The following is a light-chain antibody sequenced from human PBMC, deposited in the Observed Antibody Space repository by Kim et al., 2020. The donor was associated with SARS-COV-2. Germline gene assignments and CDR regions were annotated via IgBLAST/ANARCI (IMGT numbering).Light chain of an antibody. Sequence: GLPGLQASITRHGDRLRPKYSCWYQQRPGRSPVLDISEDTQRPSGITERFSGSNTGNTATLTLPGALAMDEAVYYCQAWDRTTLLFGGGTQLTVL. CDR2: EDT. V-gene: IGLV3-1*01. CDR1: RLRPKY. J-gene: IGLJ2*01. CDR3: QAWDRTTLL.